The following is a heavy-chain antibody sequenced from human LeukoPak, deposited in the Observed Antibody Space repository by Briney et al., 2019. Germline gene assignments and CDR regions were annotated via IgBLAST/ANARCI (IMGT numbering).Heavy chain of an antibody. CDR2: IIPILGIA. D-gene: IGHD6-6*01. V-gene: IGHV1-69*04. CDR3: ARDRIGSSSGLYYYGMDV. CDR1: GGTFSSYA. J-gene: IGHJ6*02. Sequence: GASVKVSCTASGGTFSSYAISWVRPAPGQGLEWMGRIIPILGIANYAQKFQGRVTITADKSTSTAYMELSSLRSEDTAVYYCARDRIGSSSGLYYYGMDVWGQGTTVTVSS.